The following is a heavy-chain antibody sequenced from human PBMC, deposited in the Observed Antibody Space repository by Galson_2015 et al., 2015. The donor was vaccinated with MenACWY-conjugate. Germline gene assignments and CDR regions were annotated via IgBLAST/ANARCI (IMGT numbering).Heavy chain of an antibody. V-gene: IGHV5-51*01. Sequence: QSGAEVKKPGESLKISCKGLGYRFSKYWIGWVRQMPGKGLEWMGIIYPGDSDARYSPAFQGQVTMSVDTSINTAYLQWSSLKASDTAMYYCAASIKDIVAVIGATTLDSWGQGTLVTVSS. CDR1: GYRFSKYW. D-gene: IGHD2-2*01. J-gene: IGHJ4*02. CDR2: IYPGDSDA. CDR3: AASIKDIVAVIGATTLDS.